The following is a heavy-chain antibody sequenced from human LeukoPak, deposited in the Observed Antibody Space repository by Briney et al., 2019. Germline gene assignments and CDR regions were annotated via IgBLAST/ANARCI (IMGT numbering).Heavy chain of an antibody. Sequence: PSETLSLTCTVSGGSISSSSYYWGWIRQPPGKGLEWIGSIYYSGSTYYNPSLKSRVTISVDTSKNQFSLKLSSVTAADTAVYYCARHPIPKRSYFDYWGQGALVTVSS. CDR1: GGSISSSSYY. CDR2: IYYSGST. V-gene: IGHV4-39*01. CDR3: ARHPIPKRSYFDY. J-gene: IGHJ4*02.